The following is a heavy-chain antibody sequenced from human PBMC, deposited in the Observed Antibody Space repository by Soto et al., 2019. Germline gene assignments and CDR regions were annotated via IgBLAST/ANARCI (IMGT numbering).Heavy chain of an antibody. CDR1: GFTFSSYG. J-gene: IGHJ4*02. Sequence: QVQLVESGGGVFQPGRSLRLSCAASGFTFSSYGMHWVRQAPGKWLEWVAVIWYDGSNKYYADSVKGRFTISRDNSKNPLYLQMNSLRAEDTDVYYCARDFGYGDYCMDYWGKGSLVSVS. CDR3: ARDFGYGDYCMDY. D-gene: IGHD4-17*01. V-gene: IGHV3-33*01. CDR2: IWYDGSNK.